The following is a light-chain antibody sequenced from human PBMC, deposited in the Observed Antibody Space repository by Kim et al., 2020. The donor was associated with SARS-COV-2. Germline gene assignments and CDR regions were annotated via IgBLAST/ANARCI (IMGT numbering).Light chain of an antibody. J-gene: IGLJ1*01. CDR2: DNT. Sequence: VTISCTGSSSNIGEGYDVHWYQQLPGAAPKLLIYDNTNRPSGVPDRFSGSNSGTSASLAITGLQAEDEADYCCQSYDSSLSGFYVFGSGTKVTVL. CDR1: SSNIGEGYD. V-gene: IGLV1-40*01. CDR3: QSYDSSLSGFYV.